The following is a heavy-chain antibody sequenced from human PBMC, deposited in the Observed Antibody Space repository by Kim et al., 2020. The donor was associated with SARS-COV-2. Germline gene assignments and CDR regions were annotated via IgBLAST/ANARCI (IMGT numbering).Heavy chain of an antibody. CDR1: GDTFSSYA. V-gene: IGHV1-69*10. Sequence: SVKVSCKASGDTFSSYAISWVRQAPGQGLEWMGGINPNVGNANYAQKFQGRVTITADTSTSTAYMELSSLRSEDTAVYYCASSARAHHYLDDWGQGTLV. CDR3: ASSARAHHYLDD. J-gene: IGHJ4*02. CDR2: INPNVGNA. D-gene: IGHD6-19*01.